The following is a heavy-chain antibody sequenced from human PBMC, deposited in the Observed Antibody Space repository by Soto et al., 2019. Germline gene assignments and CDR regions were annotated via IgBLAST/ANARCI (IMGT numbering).Heavy chain of an antibody. CDR1: GFTFSPFW. J-gene: IGHJ4*02. CDR3: AGGSGWISDS. V-gene: IGHV3-7*05. Sequence: VQLVESGGGLVQPGGSLRLSCVDSGFTFSPFWMSWVRQAPGKGLEWVAIIKDDGGDELYLEAVRGRFRISRDNAKKSLLLAMDSLRVEDTAVYYCAGGSGWISDSWGQGTRVTVSS. D-gene: IGHD6-19*01. CDR2: IKDDGGDE.